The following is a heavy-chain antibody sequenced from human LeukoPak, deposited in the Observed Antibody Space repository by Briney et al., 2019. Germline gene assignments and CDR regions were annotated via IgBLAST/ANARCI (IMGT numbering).Heavy chain of an antibody. CDR3: ARDIYCSGGSCLN. CDR1: GFTFSSCS. CDR2: ISSSSSYI. J-gene: IGHJ4*02. D-gene: IGHD2-15*01. Sequence: GGSLRLSCAASGFTFSSCSMNWVRQAPGKGLEWVSSISSSSSYIYYADSVKGRFTISRDNAKNSLYLQMNSLRAEDTAVYYCARDIYCSGGSCLNWGQGTLVTVSS. V-gene: IGHV3-21*01.